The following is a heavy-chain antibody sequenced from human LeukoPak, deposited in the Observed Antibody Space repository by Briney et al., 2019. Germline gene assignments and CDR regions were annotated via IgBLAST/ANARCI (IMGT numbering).Heavy chain of an antibody. J-gene: IGHJ6*02. Sequence: QAGGSLRLSCAASGFTFSSYAMHWVRQAPGKGLEWVAVISYDGSNKYYADSVKGRFTISRDNSKNTLYLQMNSLRAEDTAVYYCASTMENFYGSGSYSPSYGMDVWGQGTTVTVSS. D-gene: IGHD3-10*01. V-gene: IGHV3-30-3*01. CDR3: ASTMENFYGSGSYSPSYGMDV. CDR1: GFTFSSYA. CDR2: ISYDGSNK.